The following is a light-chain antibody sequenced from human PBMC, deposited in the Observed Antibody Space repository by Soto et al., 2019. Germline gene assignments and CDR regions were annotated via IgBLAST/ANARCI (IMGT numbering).Light chain of an antibody. V-gene: IGKV3-20*01. CDR3: QQFDDSRPAFT. J-gene: IGKJ2*01. CDR1: QTVTSRY. CDR2: GAS. Sequence: ESVLTQSPGTLSLSPGERATLSCRASQTVTSRYLTWYQHKPGQAPRLLIYGASIRATGIPDRFSGSRSGADFSLTITRLEPEDSAVYYCQQFDDSRPAFTFGQGTKLEI.